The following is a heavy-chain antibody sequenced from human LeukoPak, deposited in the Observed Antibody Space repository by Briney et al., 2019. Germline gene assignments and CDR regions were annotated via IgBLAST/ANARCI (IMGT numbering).Heavy chain of an antibody. CDR3: ASSKGGSSWYASFDY. D-gene: IGHD6-13*01. J-gene: IGHJ4*02. CDR1: GYTFTSYG. V-gene: IGHV1-18*01. Sequence: GASVKVSCKASGYTFTSYGISWVRQAPGQGLEWMGWISAYNGNTNYAQRLQGRVTMTTDTSTSTAYMELRSLRSDDTAVYYCASSKGGSSWYASFDYWGQGTLVTVSS. CDR2: ISAYNGNT.